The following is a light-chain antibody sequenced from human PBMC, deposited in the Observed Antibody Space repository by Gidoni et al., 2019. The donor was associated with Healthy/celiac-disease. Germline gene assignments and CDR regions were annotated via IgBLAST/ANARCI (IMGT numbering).Light chain of an antibody. CDR1: SSDVGVYNY. CDR2: EVS. V-gene: IGLV2-14*01. CDR3: SSYTSSSTLG. Sequence: QSALTQPASVSGSHGQSITIACTGTSSDVGVYNYVSWYQQHPGKAPKLMIYEVSNRPSGVSNRFSGSKSGNTASLTISGLQAEDEADYYCSSYTSSSTLGFGTGTKVTVL. J-gene: IGLJ1*01.